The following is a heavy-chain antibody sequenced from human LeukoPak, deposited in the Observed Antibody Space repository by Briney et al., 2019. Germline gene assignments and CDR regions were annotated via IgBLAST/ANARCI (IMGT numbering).Heavy chain of an antibody. D-gene: IGHD2-21*02. CDR1: GFTFSSYA. V-gene: IGHV3-30-3*01. Sequence: GGSLRLSCAASGFTFSSYAMHWVRQAPGKGLEWVAVISYDGSNKYYADSVKGRFTISRDNSKNTLYLQMNSLRAEDTAVYYCANLVVVTAIFWGQGTLVTVSS. J-gene: IGHJ4*02. CDR3: ANLVVVTAIF. CDR2: ISYDGSNK.